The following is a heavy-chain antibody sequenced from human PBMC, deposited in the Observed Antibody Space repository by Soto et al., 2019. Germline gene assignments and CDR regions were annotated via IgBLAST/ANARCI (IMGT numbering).Heavy chain of an antibody. V-gene: IGHV1-18*04. CDR1: GYTFTSYG. CDR3: ARIITMTVATPGEWFDP. CDR2: ISAYNGNT. D-gene: IGHD3-22*01. Sequence: ASVKVSCKASGYTFTSYGISWVRQAPGQGLEWMGWISAYNGNTNYAQKLQGRVTMTTDTSTSTAYMELRSLRSDDTAVYYCARIITMTVATPGEWFDPWGQGTLVTVSS. J-gene: IGHJ5*02.